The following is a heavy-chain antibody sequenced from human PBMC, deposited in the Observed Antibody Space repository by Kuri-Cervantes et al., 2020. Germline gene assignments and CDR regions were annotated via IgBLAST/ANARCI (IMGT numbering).Heavy chain of an antibody. J-gene: IGHJ6*03. D-gene: IGHD2-15*01. CDR2: IIPIFGTA. Sequence: SVKVSCKASGGTFSSYAISWVRQAPGQGLEWMGGIIPIFGTANYAQKFQGRVTITADESTSTAYMELSSLRSEDTAVYYCASRSGYCSGGSCYSTFSYYYYMDVWGKGTTVTVSS. CDR1: GGTFSSYA. CDR3: ASRSGYCSGGSCYSTFSYYYYMDV. V-gene: IGHV1-69*13.